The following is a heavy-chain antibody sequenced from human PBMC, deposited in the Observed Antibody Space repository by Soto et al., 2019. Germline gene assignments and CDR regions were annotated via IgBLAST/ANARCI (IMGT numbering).Heavy chain of an antibody. CDR1: GGSFSGYY. CDR3: ARVRMALDYDYVWGSYRHFDY. V-gene: IGHV4-34*01. J-gene: IGHJ4*02. D-gene: IGHD3-16*01. Sequence: PSETLSLTCAVYGGSFSGYYWSWIRQPPGKGLEWIGEINHSGSTNYNPSLKSRVTISVDTSKNQFSLKLSSVTAADTAVYYCARVRMALDYDYVWGSYRHFDYWGQGTLVTVSS. CDR2: INHSGST.